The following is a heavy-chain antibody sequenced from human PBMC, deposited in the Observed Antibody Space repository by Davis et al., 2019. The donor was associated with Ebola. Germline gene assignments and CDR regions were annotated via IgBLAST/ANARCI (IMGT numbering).Heavy chain of an antibody. Sequence: MPSETLSLTCTVSGGSITSYSWSWIRQSPGRGLEWFGYICYSGSIIYNPSLKSRVTMSLDPSKNQISLSLTSVTAADTAVYYCARDKFCSSSNCWRGWGWFDPWGQGTLVTVSS. D-gene: IGHD2-2*01. CDR1: GGSITSYS. CDR2: ICYSGSI. J-gene: IGHJ5*02. V-gene: IGHV4-59*01. CDR3: ARDKFCSSSNCWRGWGWFDP.